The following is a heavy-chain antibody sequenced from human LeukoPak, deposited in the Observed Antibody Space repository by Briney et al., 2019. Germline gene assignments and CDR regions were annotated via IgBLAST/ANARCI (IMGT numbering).Heavy chain of an antibody. V-gene: IGHV1-18*01. D-gene: IGHD2-8*01. CDR3: AREYCTNGVCYQSGFDI. CDR1: GYTFTSYG. J-gene: IGHJ3*02. CDR2: ISAYNGNT. Sequence: GPVKVSCKSSGYTFTSYGISWVRQAPGQGLEWMGWISAYNGNTNYAQKLQGRVTMTTDTSTSTAYMELRSLRSDDTAVYYCAREYCTNGVCYQSGFDIWAQGTMVTVSS.